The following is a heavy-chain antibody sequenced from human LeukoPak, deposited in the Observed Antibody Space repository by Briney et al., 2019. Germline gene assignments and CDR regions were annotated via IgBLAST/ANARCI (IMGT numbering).Heavy chain of an antibody. J-gene: IGHJ4*02. CDR2: INHSGST. CDR1: GGSFSGYY. V-gene: IGHV4-34*01. D-gene: IGHD3-22*01. Sequence: SETLSLTCAVYGGSFSGYYWSWIRQPPGKGLEWIGEINHSGSTNSNPSLKSRFNISVDTAKNQFSLKLSSVTAADTAVYYCAREGYYDSSGYQNYWGQGTLVTVSS. CDR3: AREGYYDSSGYQNY.